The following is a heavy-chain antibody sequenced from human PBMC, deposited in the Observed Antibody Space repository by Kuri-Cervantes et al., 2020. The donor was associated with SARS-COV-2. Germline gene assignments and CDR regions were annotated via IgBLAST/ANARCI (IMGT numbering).Heavy chain of an antibody. CDR1: GFTFSSYA. Sequence: GESLKISCAASGFTFSSYAMHWVRQAPGKGLEWVAVISYDGSNKYYADSVKGRFTISRDNSKNTLYLQMNSLRAEDTAVYYCARDPGLSGDTPFDYWGQGTTVTVSS. D-gene: IGHD6-25*01. J-gene: IGHJ4*02. CDR2: ISYDGSNK. V-gene: IGHV3-30-3*01. CDR3: ARDPGLSGDTPFDY.